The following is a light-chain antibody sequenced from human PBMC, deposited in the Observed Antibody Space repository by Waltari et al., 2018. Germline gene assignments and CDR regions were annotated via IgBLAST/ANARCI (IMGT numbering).Light chain of an antibody. Sequence: EIVLTQSPGTLSLPPGERATLSYRASQRVSRTLAWYQQKPGQAPRLLIFGASNRATGIPDRFSGSGSGTDFSLIITRLEPEDSAMYYCQHYVRLPATFGQGTKVEIK. V-gene: IGKV3-20*01. J-gene: IGKJ1*01. CDR1: QRVSRT. CDR3: QHYVRLPAT. CDR2: GAS.